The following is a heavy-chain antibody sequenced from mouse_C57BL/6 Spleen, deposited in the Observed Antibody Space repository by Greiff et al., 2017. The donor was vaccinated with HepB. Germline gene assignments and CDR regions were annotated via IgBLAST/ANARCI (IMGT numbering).Heavy chain of an antibody. J-gene: IGHJ3*01. D-gene: IGHD2-2*01. CDR1: GYTFTSYW. Sequence: QVQLQQPGAELVKPGASVKLSCKASGYTFTSYWMQWVKQRPGQGLEWIGEIDPSDSYTNYNQKFKGKATLTVDTSSSTAYMQLSSLTSEDSAVYYCASGVTRFAYWGQGTLVTVSA. V-gene: IGHV1-50*01. CDR2: IDPSDSYT. CDR3: ASGVTRFAY.